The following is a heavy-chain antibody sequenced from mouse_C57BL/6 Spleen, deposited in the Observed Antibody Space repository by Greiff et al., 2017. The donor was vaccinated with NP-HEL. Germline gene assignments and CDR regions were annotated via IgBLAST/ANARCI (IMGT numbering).Heavy chain of an antibody. CDR3: ARDYYGSRRVDY. CDR2: IYPRSGNT. D-gene: IGHD1-1*01. V-gene: IGHV1-81*01. J-gene: IGHJ2*01. Sequence: VQLQQSGAELARPGASVKLSCKASGYTFTSYGISWVKQRTGQGLEWIGEIYPRSGNTYYNEKFKGKATLTADKSSSTAYMELRSLTSEDSAVYFWARDYYGSRRVDYWGQGTTLTVSS. CDR1: GYTFTSYG.